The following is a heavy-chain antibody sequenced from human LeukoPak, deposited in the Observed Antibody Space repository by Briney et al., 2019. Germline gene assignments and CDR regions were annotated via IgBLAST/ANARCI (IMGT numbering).Heavy chain of an antibody. CDR3: ARSYGGNYFDY. CDR1: GFNFSSFG. V-gene: IGHV3-30*02. J-gene: IGHJ4*02. D-gene: IGHD4-23*01. CDR2: IRYDGINK. Sequence: GGSLRLSCAACGFNFSSFGMHWVRQAPGKGLEWVTFIRYDGINKYYADSVKGRFTISRDNSGNTMYLQINSLRPEDTAVYYCARSYGGNYFDYWGQGTLVTVSS.